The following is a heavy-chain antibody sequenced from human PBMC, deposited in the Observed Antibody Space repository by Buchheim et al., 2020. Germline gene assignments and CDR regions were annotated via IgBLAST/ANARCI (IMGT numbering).Heavy chain of an antibody. Sequence: QVQLQESGPGLVKPSETLSLTCNVSGGSISSYYWSWIRQPPGKGLEWIGYIYYSGSTNHNPSLKSRVTISVDTSKNQFPLKLSSVTAADTAVYYCARGGSSGYFYGWGQGTL. CDR1: GGSISSYY. D-gene: IGHD3-22*01. V-gene: IGHV4-59*01. J-gene: IGHJ4*02. CDR3: ARGGSSGYFYG. CDR2: IYYSGST.